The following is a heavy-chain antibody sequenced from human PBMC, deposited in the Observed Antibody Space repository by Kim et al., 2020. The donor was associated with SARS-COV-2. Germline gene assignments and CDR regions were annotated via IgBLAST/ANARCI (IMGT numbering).Heavy chain of an antibody. CDR2: IDWDDDK. J-gene: IGHJ6*02. CDR1: GFSLSTSGMC. Sequence: SGPTLVNPTQTLTLTCTFSGFSLSTSGMCVSWIRQPPGKALEWLALIDWDDDKYYSTSLKTRLTISKDTSKNQVVLTMTNMDPVDTATYYCARTYYGSGSYYNSAKFYGMDVWGQGTTVTVSS. V-gene: IGHV2-70*01. D-gene: IGHD3-10*01. CDR3: ARTYYGSGSYYNSAKFYGMDV.